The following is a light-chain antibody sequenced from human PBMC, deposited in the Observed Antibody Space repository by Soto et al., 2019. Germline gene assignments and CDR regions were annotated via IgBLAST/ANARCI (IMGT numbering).Light chain of an antibody. V-gene: IGKV3-15*01. CDR2: GAS. Sequence: EIVMTQSPATLSVSPGERATLSCRASQSVSSNLAWYQQKPGQATRLLIYGASTRATGIPARFSGSGSGTEFTLTISSLQSEDFAVYYCQQYNNWPHTFGQGTKLEIK. CDR1: QSVSSN. CDR3: QQYNNWPHT. J-gene: IGKJ2*01.